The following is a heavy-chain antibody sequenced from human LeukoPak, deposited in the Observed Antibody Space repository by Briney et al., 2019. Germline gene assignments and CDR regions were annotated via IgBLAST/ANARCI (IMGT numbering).Heavy chain of an antibody. CDR1: GYTFTGYY. J-gene: IGHJ6*03. CDR3: ARGVGFWSGYYSSLGYMDV. CDR2: INPNSGGT. V-gene: IGHV1-2*06. Sequence: GASVKVSCKASGYTFTGYYMHWVRQAPGQGLEWMGRINPNSGGTNYAQKFQGRVTMIRDTSISTAYMELSRLRSDDTAVYYCARGVGFWSGYYSSLGYMDVWGKGTTVTVSS. D-gene: IGHD3-3*01.